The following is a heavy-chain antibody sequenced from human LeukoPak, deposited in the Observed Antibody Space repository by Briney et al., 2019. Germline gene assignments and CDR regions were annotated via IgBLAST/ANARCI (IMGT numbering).Heavy chain of an antibody. V-gene: IGHV4-59*01. Sequence: SETLSLTCTVSGGSISSYYWTWIRQPPGTGLEWIGYVYYSGDTNYNPSLKSRVTMSVDMSKNQFSLKLSSVTAADTAVYYCATFRKAAAERFVDNWGQGTLVTVSS. CDR2: VYYSGDT. D-gene: IGHD6-13*01. J-gene: IGHJ4*02. CDR3: ATFRKAAAERFVDN. CDR1: GGSISSYY.